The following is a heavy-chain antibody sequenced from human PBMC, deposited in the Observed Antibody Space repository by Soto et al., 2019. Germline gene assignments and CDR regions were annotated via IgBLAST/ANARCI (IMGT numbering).Heavy chain of an antibody. Sequence: EVQLVESGGGLVQPGGSLRLSCAASGFPFSIYSMNWVRQAPGKGLEWSSYITSDTNTIKYADSVKGRFTISRDNAKNLVDLNMNRLRDEDAAVYFCARSVEGHFDYWGQGTVVTVSS. V-gene: IGHV3-48*02. J-gene: IGHJ4*02. CDR2: ITSDTNTI. CDR1: GFPFSIYS. D-gene: IGHD6-19*01. CDR3: ARSVEGHFDY.